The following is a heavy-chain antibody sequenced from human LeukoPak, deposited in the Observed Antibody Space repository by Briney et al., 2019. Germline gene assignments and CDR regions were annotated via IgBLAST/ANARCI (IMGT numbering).Heavy chain of an antibody. J-gene: IGHJ4*02. CDR1: GFTFSSYW. V-gene: IGHV3-7*01. Sequence: PGGSLRLSCAASGFTFSSYWMSWVRQAPGKELEWVANIKQDGSEKYYVDSVKGRFTISRDNAKNSLYLQINSLRAEDTAVYYCAREYSSGWPGAIDYWGQGTLVTVSS. D-gene: IGHD6-19*01. CDR3: AREYSSGWPGAIDY. CDR2: IKQDGSEK.